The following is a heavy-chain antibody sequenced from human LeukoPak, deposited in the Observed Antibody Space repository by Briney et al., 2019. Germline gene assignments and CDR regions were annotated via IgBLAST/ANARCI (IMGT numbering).Heavy chain of an antibody. CDR2: IIPIFGTA. V-gene: IGHV1-69*01. J-gene: IGHJ5*02. D-gene: IGHD6-13*01. CDR1: GGTFSSYA. Sequence: SVKVSCKASGGTFSSYAISWVRQAPGQGLEWMGGIIPIFGTANYAQKFQGRVTITADESTSTAYMELSSLRSEGTAVYYCARRYSSSWYQGFWFDPWGQGTLVTVSS. CDR3: ARRYSSSWYQGFWFDP.